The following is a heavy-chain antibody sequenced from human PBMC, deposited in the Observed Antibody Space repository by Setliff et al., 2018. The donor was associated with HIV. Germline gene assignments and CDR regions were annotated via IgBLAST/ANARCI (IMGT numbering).Heavy chain of an antibody. CDR3: ARDYSSGGGYYYYGMDV. CDR1: GYTFTSYA. J-gene: IGHJ6*02. D-gene: IGHD6-25*01. CDR2: INTNIGNP. V-gene: IGHV7-4-1*02. Sequence: ASVKVSCKASGYTFTSYATNWVRQAPGQGLEWMGWINTNIGNPTYAQGFTGRFVFSLDTSVSTAYLQISSLKAEDTAVYYCARDYSSGGGYYYYGMDVWGQGTTVTVSS.